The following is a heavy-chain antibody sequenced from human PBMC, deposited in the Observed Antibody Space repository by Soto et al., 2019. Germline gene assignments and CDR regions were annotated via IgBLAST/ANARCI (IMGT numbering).Heavy chain of an antibody. Sequence: EVQLVESGGGLVQPGGSLRLSCAASGFTFSDHYMDWVRQAAGKGLEWVARSRNRVNSHTTEYAAAVKGRFTISRDESQSSLYLQMNSLKIEDTAVYYCTRGLLRGPPSYTFHGMDVWGQATTITVSS. J-gene: IGHJ6*01. V-gene: IGHV3-72*01. CDR3: TRGLLRGPPSYTFHGMDV. CDR2: SRNRVNSHTT. CDR1: GFTFSDHY. D-gene: IGHD1-26*01.